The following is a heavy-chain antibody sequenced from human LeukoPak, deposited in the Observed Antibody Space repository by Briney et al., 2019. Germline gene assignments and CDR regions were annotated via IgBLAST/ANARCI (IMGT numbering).Heavy chain of an antibody. CDR3: AREVRGYSGSYYFDY. V-gene: IGHV4-34*01. CDR2: INHSGST. D-gene: IGHD1-26*01. CDR1: GGSFSGYY. Sequence: PSETLSLTCAVYGGSFSGYYWSWIRQPPGKGLEWIGEINHSGSTNYNPSLKSRVTISVDTSKNQFSLKLSSVTAADTAVYYCAREVRGYSGSYYFDYWGQGTLVTVSS. J-gene: IGHJ4*02.